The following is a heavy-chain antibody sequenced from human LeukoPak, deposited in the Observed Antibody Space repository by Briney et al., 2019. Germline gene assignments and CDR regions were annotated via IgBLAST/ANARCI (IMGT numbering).Heavy chain of an antibody. J-gene: IGHJ3*02. CDR1: GFTFDDYA. CDR3: AKDGVRYSSSWYINAFDI. D-gene: IGHD6-13*01. CDR2: ISWNSGSI. V-gene: IGHV3-9*03. Sequence: PRGSLRLSCAASGFTFDDYAMHWVRQAPGKGLEWVSGISWNSGSIGYADSVKGRFTISRDNAKNSLYLQMNSLRAEDMALYYCAKDGVRYSSSWYINAFDIWGQGTMVTVSS.